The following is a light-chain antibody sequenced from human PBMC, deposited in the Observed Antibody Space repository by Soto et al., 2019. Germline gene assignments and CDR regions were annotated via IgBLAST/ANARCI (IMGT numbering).Light chain of an antibody. Sequence: QSVLTQSSSASASLGSSVKLTCTLSSGHSGYIIAWHQQQPGKAPRYLMKLEGSGNYNKGSGVPDLFSGSSSGADRYLTIANLQSEDESAYYWETWDSNNWVFGGGTKLTVL. V-gene: IGLV4-60*03. CDR2: LEGSGNY. CDR1: SGHSGYI. J-gene: IGLJ3*02. CDR3: ETWDSNNWV.